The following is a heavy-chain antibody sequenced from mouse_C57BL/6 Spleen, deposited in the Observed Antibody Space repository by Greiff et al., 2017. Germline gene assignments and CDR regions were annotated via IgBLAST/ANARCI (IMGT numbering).Heavy chain of an antibody. CDR3: AREGMGAAY. CDR1: GYTFTSYG. CDR2: IYPRSGNT. V-gene: IGHV1-81*01. D-gene: IGHD2-3*01. J-gene: IGHJ3*01. Sequence: VQLQQSGAELARPGASVKLSCKASGYTFTSYGISWVKQRTGQGLEWIGEIYPRSGNTYYNEKFKGKATLTADKYSSTAYMELRSLTSEDSAVYFCAREGMGAAYWGQGTLVTVSA.